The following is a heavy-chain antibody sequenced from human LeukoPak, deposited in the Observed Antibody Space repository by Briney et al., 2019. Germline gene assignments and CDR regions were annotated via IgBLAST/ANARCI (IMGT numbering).Heavy chain of an antibody. CDR3: ATGTLYDYVWGSYRYIPWNY. CDR2: FDPEDGET. Sequence: ASVKVSCKVSGYTLTELSMHWVRQAPGKGLEWMGGFDPEDGETIYAQKFKGRVTMTEDTSTDTAYMELSSLRSEDTAVHYCATGTLYDYVWGSYRYIPWNYWGQGTLVTVSS. D-gene: IGHD3-16*02. J-gene: IGHJ4*02. CDR1: GYTLTELS. V-gene: IGHV1-24*01.